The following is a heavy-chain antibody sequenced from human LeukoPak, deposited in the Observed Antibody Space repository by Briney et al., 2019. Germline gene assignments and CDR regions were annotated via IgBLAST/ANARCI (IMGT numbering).Heavy chain of an antibody. D-gene: IGHD3-22*01. CDR2: IYYSGST. J-gene: IGHJ4*02. CDR3: ARDYYDSSGYPGQGDY. CDR1: GGSISITRYY. V-gene: IGHV4-39*07. Sequence: SETLSLTCTVSGGSISITRYYWGWIRQPPGKGLEWIGSIYYSGSTYYNPSLKSRVTISVDTSKNQFSLKLSSVTAADTAVYYCARDYYDSSGYPGQGDYWGQGTLVTVSS.